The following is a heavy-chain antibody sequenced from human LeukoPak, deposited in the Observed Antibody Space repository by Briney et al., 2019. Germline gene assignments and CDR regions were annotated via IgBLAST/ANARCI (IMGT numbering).Heavy chain of an antibody. J-gene: IGHJ5*02. CDR3: ARDKGDYGDYYWFDP. D-gene: IGHD4-17*01. V-gene: IGHV4-4*02. CDR1: GGSISSSNW. Sequence: SETLSLTCAVSGGSISSSNWWSWVRQPPGKGLEWIGYIYYSGSTNYNPSLKSRVTLSVDTSKNQFSLKLSSVTAADTAVYYCARDKGDYGDYYWFDPWGQGTLVTVSS. CDR2: IYYSGST.